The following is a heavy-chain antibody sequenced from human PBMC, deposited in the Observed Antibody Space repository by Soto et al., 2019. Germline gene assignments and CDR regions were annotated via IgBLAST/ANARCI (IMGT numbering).Heavy chain of an antibody. CDR2: IKNDGSEQ. V-gene: IGHV3-7*03. J-gene: IGHJ4*02. Sequence: EVQLVESGGGLVQPGGSLRLSCAASGFTFTAYYMTWVRQAPGKGLEWVAIIKNDGSEQYYVDSVKGRFTISRDNAKNSLYLQMNSLRAGDTALYYCSRENWFQDYWGQGTLVTVSS. CDR1: GFTFTAYY. CDR3: SRENWFQDY. D-gene: IGHD3-10*01.